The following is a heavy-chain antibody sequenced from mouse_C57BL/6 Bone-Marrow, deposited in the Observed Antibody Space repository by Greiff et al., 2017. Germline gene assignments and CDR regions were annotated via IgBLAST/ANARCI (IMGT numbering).Heavy chain of an antibody. V-gene: IGHV5-4*01. Sequence: EVQVVESGAGLVKPGGSLKLSCAASGFTFSSYAMSWVRQTPEKRLEWVATISDGGSYTYYPDNVKGRFTISRDNAKNNLYLQMSHLKSEDTAMXHCARYVGACHGYFGVWGTGTAVTVSS. D-gene: IGHD4-1*01. J-gene: IGHJ1*03. CDR2: ISDGGSYT. CDR1: GFTFSSYA. CDR3: ARYVGACHGYFGV.